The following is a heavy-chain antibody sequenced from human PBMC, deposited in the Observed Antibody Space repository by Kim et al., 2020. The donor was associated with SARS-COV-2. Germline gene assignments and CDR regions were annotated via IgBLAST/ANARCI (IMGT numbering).Heavy chain of an antibody. CDR3: VKDSGVAATPFDY. Sequence: YAGSVKGRFTISRDNSKNTLYLQMSSLRAEDTAVYYCVKDSGVAATPFDYWGQGTLVTVSS. D-gene: IGHD6-25*01. J-gene: IGHJ4*02. V-gene: IGHV3-64D*09.